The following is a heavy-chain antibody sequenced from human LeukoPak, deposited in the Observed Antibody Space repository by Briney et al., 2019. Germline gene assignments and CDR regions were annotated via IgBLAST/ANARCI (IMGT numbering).Heavy chain of an antibody. CDR1: GGSFSGYY. V-gene: IGHV4-34*01. D-gene: IGHD6-19*01. J-gene: IGHJ3*02. Sequence: SETLSLTCAVYGGSFSGYYWSWIRQPPGKGLEWIGEINHSGSTNYNPSLKSRVTISVDTSKNQFSLKLSSVTAADTAVYYCARGVAVAGTSDAFDIWGQATMVTVSS. CDR2: INHSGST. CDR3: ARGVAVAGTSDAFDI.